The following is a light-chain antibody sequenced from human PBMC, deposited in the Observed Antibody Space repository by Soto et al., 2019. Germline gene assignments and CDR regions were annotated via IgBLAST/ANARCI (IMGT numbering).Light chain of an antibody. J-gene: IGKJ1*01. Sequence: ILMTQSPATLSGSPGERATLSCRASQSVSNNLAWYQQKPGQAPRLLIYDASTRATGIPARFSGSGSGTEFTLPISGLQSEDFAVYYCQQYNNWPPWTFGKGTKVEIK. V-gene: IGKV3-15*01. CDR3: QQYNNWPPWT. CDR1: QSVSNN. CDR2: DAS.